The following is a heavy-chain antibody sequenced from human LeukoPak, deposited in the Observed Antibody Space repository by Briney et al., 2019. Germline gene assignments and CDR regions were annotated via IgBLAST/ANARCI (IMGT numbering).Heavy chain of an antibody. V-gene: IGHV3-21*01. CDR2: VSSSSYI. CDR3: ARAIYYHYYYMDV. J-gene: IGHJ6*03. CDR1: GFTFSSNS. Sequence: GGSLRLSCAASGFTFSSNSMNWVRQAPGKGPEWVSSVSSSSYIYYADSVKGRFTISRDNAKNSLYLQMNSLRAEDTAVYYCARAIYYHYYYMDVWGKGTTVTVSS.